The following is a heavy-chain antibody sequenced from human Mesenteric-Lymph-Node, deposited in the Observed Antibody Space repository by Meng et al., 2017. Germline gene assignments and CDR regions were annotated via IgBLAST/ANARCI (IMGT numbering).Heavy chain of an antibody. V-gene: IGHV4-39*07. D-gene: IGHD5-18*01. CDR2: MYYVGNS. CDR3: ASSDRSGYSYGEK. CDR1: GGSISSASYY. J-gene: IGHJ4*02. Sequence: SETLSLTCTVSGGSISSASYYWGWIRQPPGKGLEWIGSMYYVGNSKYNPSLKSRVTILVDTSNNQFSLKLRSVTAADTAVYYCASSDRSGYSYGEKWGQGTLVTVSS.